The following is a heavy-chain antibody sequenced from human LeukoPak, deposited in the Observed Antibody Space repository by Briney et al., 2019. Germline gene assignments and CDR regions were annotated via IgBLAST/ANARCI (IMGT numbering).Heavy chain of an antibody. CDR1: GYTFTGYY. CDR2: INPDSGGT. D-gene: IGHD3-10*01. CDR3: ASYGSGSYFVMN. Sequence: ASVKVSCKASGYTFTGYYMHWVRQGPGQGLEWMGRINPDSGGTNYAQKFQGRVTMTRDTSITTAYMELSRLRSDDTAVYYCASYGSGSYFVMNWGQGTLVTVSS. V-gene: IGHV1-2*06. J-gene: IGHJ4*02.